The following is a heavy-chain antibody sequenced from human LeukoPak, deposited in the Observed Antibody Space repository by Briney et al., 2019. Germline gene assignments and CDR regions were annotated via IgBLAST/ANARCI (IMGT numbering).Heavy chain of an antibody. V-gene: IGHV3-7*01. D-gene: IGHD6-13*01. J-gene: IGHJ6*03. Sequence: GGSLRLSCAASGFTFSSYWMSWVRQAPGKGLERVANIKQDGSEKYYVDSVKGRFTISRDNAKNSLYLQMNSLRAEDTAVYYCARSSSWAYYYYYYMDVWGKGTTVTVSS. CDR3: ARSSSWAYYYYYYMDV. CDR2: IKQDGSEK. CDR1: GFTFSSYW.